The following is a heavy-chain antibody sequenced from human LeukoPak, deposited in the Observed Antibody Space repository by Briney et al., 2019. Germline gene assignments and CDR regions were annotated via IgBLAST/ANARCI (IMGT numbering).Heavy chain of an antibody. CDR1: GASISSTYW. CDR3: ATRATDGPL. CDR2: IHDSGST. J-gene: IGHJ4*02. Sequence: SETLSLTCAVSGASISSTYWSTWVRQPPAKGLEWIGEIHDSGSTNYNPSLKSRVTISVDNSKKQFSLCLTSVPASDTAVYYCATRATDGPLWGQGTLVTVSS. D-gene: IGHD5-24*01. V-gene: IGHV4-4*02.